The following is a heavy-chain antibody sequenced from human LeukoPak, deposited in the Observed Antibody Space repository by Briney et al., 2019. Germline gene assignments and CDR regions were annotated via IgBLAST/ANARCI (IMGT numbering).Heavy chain of an antibody. D-gene: IGHD5-18*01. Sequence: ASVKVSCKASGYTFTSYDINWVRQATGQGLEWMGWMNPNSGNTGYAQKFQGRVTMTRNTSISTAYMELSSLRSEDTAAYYCARRRGGRARQLSGYYYYMDVWGKGTTVTVSS. CDR3: ARRRGGRARQLSGYYYYMDV. J-gene: IGHJ6*03. CDR1: GYTFTSYD. V-gene: IGHV1-8*01. CDR2: MNPNSGNT.